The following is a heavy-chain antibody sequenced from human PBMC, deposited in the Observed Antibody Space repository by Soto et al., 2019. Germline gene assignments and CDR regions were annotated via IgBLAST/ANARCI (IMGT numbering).Heavy chain of an antibody. CDR3: AREAGYYYGSGSYSYYYYYGMDV. CDR1: GFTFSSYS. Sequence: GGSLRLSCAASGFTFSSYSMNWVRQAPGKGLEWVSYISSSSSTIYYADSVKGRFTISRDNAKNSLYLQMNSLRDEDTAVYYCAREAGYYYGSGSYSYYYYYGMDVWGQGTTVTVSS. D-gene: IGHD3-10*01. V-gene: IGHV3-48*02. J-gene: IGHJ6*02. CDR2: ISSSSSTI.